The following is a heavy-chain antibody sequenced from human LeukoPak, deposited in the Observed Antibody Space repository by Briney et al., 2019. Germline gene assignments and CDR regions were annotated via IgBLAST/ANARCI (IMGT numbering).Heavy chain of an antibody. CDR1: GFTFSNYA. J-gene: IGHJ2*01. Sequence: GSLRLSCAASGFTFSNYAMSWVRQAPGQGLEWIGSIYYRRTIYYNPSLKSRVTISVDPFKNQFSPTLSSMTAADTAVYYCARWYSVGWNYYFDLWGRGTLVTVSS. CDR3: ARWYSVGWNYYFDL. V-gene: IGHV4-38-2*01. D-gene: IGHD1-7*01. CDR2: IYYRRTI.